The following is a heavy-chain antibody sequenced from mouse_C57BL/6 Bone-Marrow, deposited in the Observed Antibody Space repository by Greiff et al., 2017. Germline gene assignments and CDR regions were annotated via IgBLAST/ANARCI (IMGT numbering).Heavy chain of an antibody. V-gene: IGHV5-4*01. J-gene: IGHJ4*01. CDR2: ISDGGSYT. Sequence: EVQLVESGGGLVKPGGSLKLSCAASGFTFSSYAMSWVRQTPGKRLEWVATISDGGSYTYYPDNVKGRFTISRDNAKNNLYLQMSHLKSEDTAMYYCARDRSAMDYWGQGTSVTVSS. CDR1: GFTFSSYA. CDR3: ARDRSAMDY.